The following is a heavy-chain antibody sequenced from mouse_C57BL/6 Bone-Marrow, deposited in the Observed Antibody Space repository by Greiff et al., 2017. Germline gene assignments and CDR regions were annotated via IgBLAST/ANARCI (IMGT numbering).Heavy chain of an antibody. D-gene: IGHD2-2*01. CDR3: ARWLPYFDY. Sequence: QVQLQQPGAELVKPGASVKLSCKASGYTFTSYWMHWVKQRPGQGLEWIGMIHPNSGSTNYNEKFKSKATLTVDKSSSTAYMQISSLTSEDSAVYYCARWLPYFDYWDQGTTLTVSS. CDR1: GYTFTSYW. J-gene: IGHJ2*01. V-gene: IGHV1-64*01. CDR2: IHPNSGST.